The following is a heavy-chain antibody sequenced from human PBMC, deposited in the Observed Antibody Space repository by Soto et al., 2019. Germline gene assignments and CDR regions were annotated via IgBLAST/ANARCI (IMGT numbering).Heavy chain of an antibody. CDR3: AGGTYYYDCSGYPYYYYYYGMDV. Sequence: SVKVSCKASRGTFSSYAISWVRQAPGQGREWMGGIIPIFGTANYAQKFQGRVTITADESTSTAYMELSSLRSEDTAVYYSAGGTYYYDCSGYPYYYYYYGMDVWGQGTTVTVSS. D-gene: IGHD3-22*01. CDR1: RGTFSSYA. J-gene: IGHJ6*02. V-gene: IGHV1-69*13. CDR2: IIPIFGTA.